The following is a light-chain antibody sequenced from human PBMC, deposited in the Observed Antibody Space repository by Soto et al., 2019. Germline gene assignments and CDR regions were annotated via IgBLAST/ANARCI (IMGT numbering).Light chain of an antibody. CDR2: GAS. CDR1: QSVSSNY. J-gene: IGKJ1*01. V-gene: IGKV3-20*01. CDR3: QPYGTSPRT. Sequence: EIVLTQSPGTLSLSPGERATLSCSASQSVSSNYLACYQQKPGQAPRLLIYGASSSATGIPGRFSGSGYGAGFTLTLSRLEPEDFAVYYCQPYGTSPRTFGEGTKVEIK.